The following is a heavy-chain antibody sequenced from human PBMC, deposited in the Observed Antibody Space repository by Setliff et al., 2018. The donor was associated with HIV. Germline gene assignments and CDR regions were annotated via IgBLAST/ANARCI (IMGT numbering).Heavy chain of an antibody. Sequence: ASVKVSCKASGYTFTSYDINWVRQATGQGLEWMGWMNPNSGNTGYAQKFQGRVTMTRNTSISTAYMELSSLRSEDTAVYYCARRVHLTVPAHYYYYYMDVWGKGTTVTV. J-gene: IGHJ6*03. CDR2: MNPNSGNT. CDR3: ARRVHLTVPAHYYYYYMDV. D-gene: IGHD2-2*01. V-gene: IGHV1-8*02. CDR1: GYTFTSYD.